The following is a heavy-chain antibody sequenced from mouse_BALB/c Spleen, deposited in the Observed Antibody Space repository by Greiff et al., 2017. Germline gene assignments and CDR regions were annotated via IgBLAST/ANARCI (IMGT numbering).Heavy chain of an antibody. CDR2: INPYNDGT. CDR1: GYTFTSYV. Sequence: VQLKESGPELVKPGASVKMSCKASGYTFTSYVMHWVKQKPGQGLEWIGYINPYNDGTKYNEKFKGKATLTSDKSSSTAYMELSSLTSEDSAVYYCARPFYDYGGYFDVWGAGTTVTVSS. J-gene: IGHJ1*01. V-gene: IGHV1-14*01. D-gene: IGHD2-4*01. CDR3: ARPFYDYGGYFDV.